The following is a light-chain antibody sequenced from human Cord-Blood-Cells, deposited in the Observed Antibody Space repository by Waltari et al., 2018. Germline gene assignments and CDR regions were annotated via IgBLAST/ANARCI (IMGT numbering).Light chain of an antibody. CDR1: QSVRSY. CDR3: QQRSNGPLFT. J-gene: IGKJ3*01. Sequence: DIVLTQSTATLSLSPGERATLSCRASQSVRSYLAWYQQKPGQAPRLLIYDASNRDTGIPARFSGSGSGTDFTLTISSLEPEDFAFYYCQQRSNGPLFTFGPGTKVDIK. V-gene: IGKV3-11*01. CDR2: DAS.